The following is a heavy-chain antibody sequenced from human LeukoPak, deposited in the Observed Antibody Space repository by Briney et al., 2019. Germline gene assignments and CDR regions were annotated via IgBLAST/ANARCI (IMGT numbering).Heavy chain of an antibody. V-gene: IGHV3-64D*06. Sequence: GGSLRLSCSASGSTFSSYAMHWVRQAPGQGLEYVSAISSNGGGPYYADSVKGRFTISRDNSKNTLYLQMSSLRAEDTAVYYCVRQLAVPGPGYFDLWGRGTLVTVSS. J-gene: IGHJ2*01. D-gene: IGHD6-19*01. CDR1: GSTFSSYA. CDR2: ISSNGGGP. CDR3: VRQLAVPGPGYFDL.